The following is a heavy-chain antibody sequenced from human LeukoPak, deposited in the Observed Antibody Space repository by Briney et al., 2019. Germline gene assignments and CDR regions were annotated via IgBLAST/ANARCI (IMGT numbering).Heavy chain of an antibody. CDR1: GYTFTSYG. Sequence: GASVKVSCKASGYTFTSYGISWVRQAPGQGLEWMGWISAYNGNTNYAQKLQGRVTMTTDTSTSTAYMELRSLRSDDTAVYYCARTHQPPPWTGELLIGPFDYWGQGTVVTVSS. CDR3: ARTHQPPPWTGELLIGPFDY. CDR2: ISAYNGNT. J-gene: IGHJ4*02. D-gene: IGHD3-10*01. V-gene: IGHV1-18*01.